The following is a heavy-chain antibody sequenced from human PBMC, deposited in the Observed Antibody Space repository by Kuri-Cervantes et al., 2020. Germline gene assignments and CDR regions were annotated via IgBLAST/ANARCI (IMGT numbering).Heavy chain of an antibody. V-gene: IGHV3-23*01. D-gene: IGHD1-1*01. CDR3: TRDPQATGLAFDY. Sequence: GGSLRLCCAASGFTFSSYAMSWVRQAPGKGLEWVSAISGSGGSTYYADSVKGRFTISRDNSKNTLYLQMNSLRAEDTAVYYCTRDPQATGLAFDYWGQGSLVTVSS. J-gene: IGHJ4*02. CDR1: GFTFSSYA. CDR2: ISGSGGST.